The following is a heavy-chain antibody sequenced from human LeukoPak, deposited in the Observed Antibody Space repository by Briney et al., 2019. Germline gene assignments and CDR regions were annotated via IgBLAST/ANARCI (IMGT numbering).Heavy chain of an antibody. D-gene: IGHD6-13*01. Sequence: GESLRLSCAASGFTFSSHWMSWVRQAPGKGLEWVAKIKQDGSEKYYVDPVKGRFTISRDNAENSLYLQMTSLRAEDTAVYYCARDSTLANWGQGILVTVSS. V-gene: IGHV3-7*01. J-gene: IGHJ4*02. CDR3: ARDSTLAN. CDR1: GFTFSSHW. CDR2: IKQDGSEK.